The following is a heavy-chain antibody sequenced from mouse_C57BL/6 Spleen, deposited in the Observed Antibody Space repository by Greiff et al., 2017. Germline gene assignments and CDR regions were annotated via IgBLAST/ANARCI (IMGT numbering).Heavy chain of an antibody. CDR1: GYTFTSYW. D-gene: IGHD1-3*01. CDR2: IYPGSGST. CDR3: ARRAITVSYAMDY. J-gene: IGHJ4*01. Sequence: QVQLQQPGAELVKPGASVKMSCKASGYTFTSYWITWVKQRPGQGLEWIGDIYPGSGSTNYNEKFKSKATLTVDTSSSTAYMQLSSLTSEDSAVYYCARRAITVSYAMDYWGQGTSVTVSS. V-gene: IGHV1-55*01.